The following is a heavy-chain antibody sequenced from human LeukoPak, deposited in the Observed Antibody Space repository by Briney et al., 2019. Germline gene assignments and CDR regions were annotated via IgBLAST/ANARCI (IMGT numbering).Heavy chain of an antibody. CDR1: GFTFSSYD. D-gene: IGHD3-10*01. V-gene: IGHV3-13*01. CDR2: IGTAGDT. CDR3: ARGSLSMVRGVIMNFNFDY. J-gene: IGHJ4*02. Sequence: GGSLRLSCAASGFTFSSYDMHWVRQATGKGLEWVSAIGTAGDTYYPGSVKGRFTISRENAKNSLYLQMNSPRAGDTAVYYCARGSLSMVRGVIMNFNFDYWGQGTLVTVSS.